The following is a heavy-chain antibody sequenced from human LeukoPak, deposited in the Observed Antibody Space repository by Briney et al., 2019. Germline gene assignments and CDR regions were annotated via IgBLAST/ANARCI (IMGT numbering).Heavy chain of an antibody. CDR2: INTNTGNP. V-gene: IGHV7-4-1*02. CDR3: ARDGGPIAAAGFDY. Sequence: GASVKVSCKASGYTFTSYAMNWVRQAPGQGLEWMGWINTNTGNPTYAQGFTGRFVFSLDTSVSTAYLQISSLKAEGTAVYYCARDGGPIAAAGFDYWGQGTLVTVSS. J-gene: IGHJ4*02. D-gene: IGHD6-13*01. CDR1: GYTFTSYA.